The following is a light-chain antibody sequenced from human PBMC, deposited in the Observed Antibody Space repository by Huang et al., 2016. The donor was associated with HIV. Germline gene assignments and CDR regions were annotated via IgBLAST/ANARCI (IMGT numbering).Light chain of an antibody. CDR3: QQYNDWPPYT. J-gene: IGKJ2*01. V-gene: IGKV3-15*01. CDR1: QDINTN. CDR2: GTS. Sequence: EVIMTQSPATLSVAPGERATLSCRASQDINTNLVWYHQKPGQAPRVMIYGTSSRAIGIPARFSGSGSGTDFNLTISSLQPEDFAIYYCQQYNDWPPYTFGQGTKLEIK.